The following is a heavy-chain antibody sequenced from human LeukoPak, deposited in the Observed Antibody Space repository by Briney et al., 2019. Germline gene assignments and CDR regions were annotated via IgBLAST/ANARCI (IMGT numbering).Heavy chain of an antibody. Sequence: GGSLRLSCAASGFTFTNYAMSWVRQPPGKGLEWASAIVGSGGATFYADSVKGRFTISRDNSKNTVFLQMNSLRAEDTAVYYCAKARLSTGWAYNDYWGPGTLVTVSS. D-gene: IGHD6-19*01. J-gene: IGHJ4*02. V-gene: IGHV3-23*01. CDR1: GFTFTNYA. CDR2: IVGSGGAT. CDR3: AKARLSTGWAYNDY.